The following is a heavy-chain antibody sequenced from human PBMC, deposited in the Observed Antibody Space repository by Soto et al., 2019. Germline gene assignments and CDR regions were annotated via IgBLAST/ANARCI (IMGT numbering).Heavy chain of an antibody. V-gene: IGHV4-59*01. J-gene: IGHJ4*02. D-gene: IGHD5-18*01. CDR3: ARVRDTPYIHNYFDY. CDR1: GGYISTLY. CDR2: VYYTGNT. Sequence: SETLSLTCTVSGGYISTLYWSWIRQPPGKGLEWIGYVYYTGNTNYNPSLKSRVTISVDTSKNQFSLKLNSVTAADTAVYYCARVRDTPYIHNYFDYWGQGTLVTVSS.